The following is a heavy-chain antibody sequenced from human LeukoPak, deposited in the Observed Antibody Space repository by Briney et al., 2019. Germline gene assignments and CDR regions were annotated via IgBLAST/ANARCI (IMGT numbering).Heavy chain of an antibody. D-gene: IGHD3-22*01. V-gene: IGHV3-21*01. J-gene: IGHJ4*02. CDR3: ARVAIAWDSSGSIDY. CDR2: IGSSSSYI. CDR1: GFTFSSYS. Sequence: PGGSLRLSCAASGFTFSSYSMNWVRQAPGKGLEWVSSIGSSSSYIYYADSVKGRFTISRDNAKNSLYLQMNSLRAEDTAVYYCARVAIAWDSSGSIDYWGQGTLVTVSS.